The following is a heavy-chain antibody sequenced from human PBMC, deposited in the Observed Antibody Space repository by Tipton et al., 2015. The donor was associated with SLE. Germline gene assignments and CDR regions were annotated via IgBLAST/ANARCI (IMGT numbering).Heavy chain of an antibody. V-gene: IGHV3-23*01. CDR2: ISGSGGST. D-gene: IGHD6-19*01. CDR1: GFTFSSYA. J-gene: IGHJ4*02. Sequence: SLRLSCAASGFTFSSYAMTWVRQTPGKGLEWVSAISGSGGSTYYADSVKGRFTISRDNSKNTLYLQMNSLRAEDTAVYYCAKGRSGWYGGFKYWGQGTLVTVSS. CDR3: AKGRSGWYGGFKY.